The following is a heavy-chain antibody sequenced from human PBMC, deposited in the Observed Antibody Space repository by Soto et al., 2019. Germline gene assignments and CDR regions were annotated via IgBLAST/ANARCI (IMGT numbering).Heavy chain of an antibody. Sequence: GGSLRLSCAASGFTFSDYYMSWIRQAPGKGLEWVSYISSSGSTIYYADSLRGRFTISRDNAKNSLYLQMNSLRAEDTAVYYCAREGSIAARIFDYWGQGTLVTVYS. CDR2: ISSSGSTI. CDR1: GFTFSDYY. CDR3: AREGSIAARIFDY. J-gene: IGHJ4*02. D-gene: IGHD6-6*01. V-gene: IGHV3-11*01.